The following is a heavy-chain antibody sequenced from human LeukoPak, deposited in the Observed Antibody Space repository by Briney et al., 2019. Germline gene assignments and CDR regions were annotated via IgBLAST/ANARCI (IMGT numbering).Heavy chain of an antibody. J-gene: IGHJ5*02. CDR2: IYYSGST. CDR1: GGSISSSYYY. CDR3: ARGAPLLGVVVPAAWTPGFDP. Sequence: SETLSLTCTVSGGSISSSYYYWGWIRQPPGKGLEWIGYIYYSGSTNYNPSLKSRVTISVDTSKNQFSLKLSSVTAADTAVYYCARGAPLLGVVVPAAWTPGFDPWGQGTLVTVSS. V-gene: IGHV4-61*05. D-gene: IGHD2-2*01.